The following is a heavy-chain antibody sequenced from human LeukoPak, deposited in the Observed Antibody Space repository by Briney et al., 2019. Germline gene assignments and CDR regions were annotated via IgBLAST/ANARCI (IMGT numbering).Heavy chain of an antibody. Sequence: ASVKVSFKVSGYTLTELSMHWVRQAPGKGLEWMGGFDPEDGETIYAQKFQGRVTMTEDTSTDTAYMELSSLRSEDTAVYYCAITAYNWNYSDYWGQGTLVTVSS. V-gene: IGHV1-24*01. CDR3: AITAYNWNYSDY. CDR2: FDPEDGET. J-gene: IGHJ4*02. D-gene: IGHD1-20*01. CDR1: GYTLTELS.